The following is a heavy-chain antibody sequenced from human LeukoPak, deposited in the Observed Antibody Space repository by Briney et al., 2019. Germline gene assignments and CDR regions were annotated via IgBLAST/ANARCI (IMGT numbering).Heavy chain of an antibody. Sequence: GGSLRLSCAASGFTFSSYWMSWVRQAPGKGLEWVSSISSSSSYIYYADSVKGRFTISRDNAKNSLYLQMNSLRAEDTAVYYCASFAGSYYSSRAFDIWGQGTMVTVSS. CDR2: ISSSSSYI. J-gene: IGHJ3*02. D-gene: IGHD1-26*01. CDR3: ASFAGSYYSSRAFDI. V-gene: IGHV3-21*01. CDR1: GFTFSSYW.